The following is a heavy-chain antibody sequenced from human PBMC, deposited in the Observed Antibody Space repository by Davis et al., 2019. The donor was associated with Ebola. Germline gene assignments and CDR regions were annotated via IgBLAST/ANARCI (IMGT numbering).Heavy chain of an antibody. D-gene: IGHD5-12*01. J-gene: IGHJ4*02. Sequence: LSLTCAASGFTLSGSAMHWVRQASGKGLEWVGRIRSKANSYATAYAASVKGRFTISRDDSKNTAYLQMNSLKTEDTAVYYCARNVGGYGVFDSWGQGTLVTVSS. CDR3: ARNVGGYGVFDS. CDR1: GFTLSGSA. V-gene: IGHV3-73*01. CDR2: IRSKANSYAT.